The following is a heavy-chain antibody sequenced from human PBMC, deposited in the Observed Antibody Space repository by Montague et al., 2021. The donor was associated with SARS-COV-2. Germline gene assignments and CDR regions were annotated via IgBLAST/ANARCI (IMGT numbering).Heavy chain of an antibody. CDR1: GFTFSTYE. CDR2: ISSSGSTI. D-gene: IGHD2-2*01. V-gene: IGHV3-48*03. J-gene: IGHJ4*02. Sequence: SLRLSCAASGFTFSTYEMNWVRQAPGKGLQWVSYISSSGSTIYYADSVQGRFTISRDNAKNSLYPQMNNLRAEDTAVYYCTRDLELVFVPDVIDYWGQGTLVIASS. CDR3: TRDLELVFVPDVIDY.